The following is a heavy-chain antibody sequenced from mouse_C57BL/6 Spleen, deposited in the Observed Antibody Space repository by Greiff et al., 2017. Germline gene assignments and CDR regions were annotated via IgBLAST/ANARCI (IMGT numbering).Heavy chain of an antibody. Sequence: QVQLQQSGAELVRPGTSVKVSCKASGYAFTNYLIEWVKQRPGQGLEWIGVINPGSGGTNYNEKFKGKATLTADKSSSTAYMQLSSLTSEDSAVYFCARTGSNYFWGQGTLVTVSA. CDR2: INPGSGGT. CDR1: GYAFTNYL. CDR3: ARTGSNYF. V-gene: IGHV1-54*01. J-gene: IGHJ3*01. D-gene: IGHD2-5*01.